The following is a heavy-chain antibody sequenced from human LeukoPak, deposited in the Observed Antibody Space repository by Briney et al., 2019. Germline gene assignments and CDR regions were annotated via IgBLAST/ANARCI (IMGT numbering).Heavy chain of an antibody. Sequence: VASVKVSCKASGYTFTDFYLHWVRQAPGQGLEWMGWINPNSGGTNYAQKFQGSVTMTRDTSINTAYMELSSLRSDDTAVYYCARDLSYYGSENYYFDYWGQGTLVTVSS. D-gene: IGHD3-10*01. CDR2: INPNSGGT. CDR3: ARDLSYYGSENYYFDY. J-gene: IGHJ4*02. CDR1: GYTFTDFY. V-gene: IGHV1-2*02.